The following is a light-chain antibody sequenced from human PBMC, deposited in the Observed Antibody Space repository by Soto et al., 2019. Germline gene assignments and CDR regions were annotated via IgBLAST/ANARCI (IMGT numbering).Light chain of an antibody. CDR3: AAWDDSLGGSWV. Sequence: QSVLTQPPSASGTPGQRVIISCSGRSSNIGSNYVYWFQHLPGTAPKLLIYANDQRPSGVPDRFSGYKSGTSASLAISGLRSEDEADYYCAAWDDSLGGSWVFGGGPKLTVL. J-gene: IGLJ3*02. V-gene: IGLV1-47*02. CDR1: SSNIGSNY. CDR2: AND.